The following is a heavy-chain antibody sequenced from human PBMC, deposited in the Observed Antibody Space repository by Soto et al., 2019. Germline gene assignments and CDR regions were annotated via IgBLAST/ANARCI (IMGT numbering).Heavy chain of an antibody. Sequence: GGSLRLSCEASGFSFSRYGMHWVRQAPGMGLEWVAVISWDGLAQYYADSVKGRFTISRDNSQSTLYLQMNSLRTEDTAIYYCAKETIQVGGPNYFDYWGQGALVTVSS. CDR3: AKETIQVGGPNYFDY. CDR1: GFSFSRYG. V-gene: IGHV3-30*18. D-gene: IGHD1-1*01. J-gene: IGHJ4*02. CDR2: ISWDGLAQ.